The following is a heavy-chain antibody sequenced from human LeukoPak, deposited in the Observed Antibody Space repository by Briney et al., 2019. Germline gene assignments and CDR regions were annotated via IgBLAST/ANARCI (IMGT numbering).Heavy chain of an antibody. J-gene: IGHJ6*03. CDR3: ARTTEGGYTYDYFYYYYMDV. CDR1: GGSISSYY. D-gene: IGHD5-18*01. Sequence: PSETLSLTCTVSGGSISSYYWSWIRQPPGKGLEWIGYIYYSGRTNYNPSLKSRVTISVDTSKNQFSQKLSSVTAADTAVYYCARTTEGGYTYDYFYYYYMDVWGKGTTVTISS. CDR2: IYYSGRT. V-gene: IGHV4-59*01.